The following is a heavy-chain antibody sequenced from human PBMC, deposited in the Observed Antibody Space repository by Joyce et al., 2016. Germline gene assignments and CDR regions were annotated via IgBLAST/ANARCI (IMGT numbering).Heavy chain of an antibody. V-gene: IGHV4-34*01. CDR1: GGAFRGFF. CDR2: INNSGVT. CDR3: ARSQWLAPLMY. D-gene: IGHD6-19*01. J-gene: IGHJ4*02. Sequence: QVQLQQWGAGLLKPSETLSLTCAVSGGAFRGFFWTWVRQPPGKGLEWIGDINNSGVTNYNPSRKTRVTFSVDTSKNQFSLKLTSLSAADTAVYYCARSQWLAPLMYWGQGTPVTVSS.